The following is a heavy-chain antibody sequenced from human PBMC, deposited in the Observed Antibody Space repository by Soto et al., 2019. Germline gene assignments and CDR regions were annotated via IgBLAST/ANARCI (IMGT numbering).Heavy chain of an antibody. D-gene: IGHD3-3*01. V-gene: IGHV4-59*01. CDR3: ARCGHAYYDFWSGSGYGMDV. J-gene: IGHJ6*02. CDR2: IYYSGST. Sequence: SETLSLTCTVSGGSISSYYWSWIRQPPGKGLEWIGYIYYSGSTNYNPSLKSRVTISVDTSKNQFSLKLSSVTAADTAVYCCARCGHAYYDFWSGSGYGMDVWGQGTTVTVSS. CDR1: GGSISSYY.